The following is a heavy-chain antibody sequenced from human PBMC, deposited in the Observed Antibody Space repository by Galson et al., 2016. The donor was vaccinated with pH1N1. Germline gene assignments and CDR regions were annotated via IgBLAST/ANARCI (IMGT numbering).Heavy chain of an antibody. V-gene: IGHV4-59*11. CDR2: IYNSGGST. D-gene: IGHD1-7*01. Sequence: ETLSLTCAVSGASISSQYWSWIRQSPGKGLEWIGNIYNSGGSTTYNPSLRSRVTISMETSTNEFSLHLTSVTAADTAIYYCVRQYRELLGDAFDFWSQGTMVSVSS. J-gene: IGHJ3*01. CDR3: VRQYRELLGDAFDF. CDR1: GASISSQY.